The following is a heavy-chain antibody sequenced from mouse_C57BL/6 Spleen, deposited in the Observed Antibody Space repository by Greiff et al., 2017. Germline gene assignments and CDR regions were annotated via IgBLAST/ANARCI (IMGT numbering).Heavy chain of an antibody. Sequence: QVQLQQPGAELVKPGASVKLSCKASGYTFTSYWMHWVKQRPGQGLEWIGMIHPNSGSTNYNEKFKSKATLTVDKSSSTAYMQLSSLTSEDSAVYYCARDYEEAWFAYWGQGTLVTVSA. V-gene: IGHV1-64*01. CDR1: GYTFTSYW. CDR3: ARDYEEAWFAY. CDR2: IHPNSGST. J-gene: IGHJ3*01. D-gene: IGHD2-4*01.